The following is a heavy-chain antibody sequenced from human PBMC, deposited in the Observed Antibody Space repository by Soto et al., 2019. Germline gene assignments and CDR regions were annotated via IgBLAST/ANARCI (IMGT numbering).Heavy chain of an antibody. D-gene: IGHD3-16*01. J-gene: IGHJ4*02. Sequence: PSETLSLTCTVSGGSISPYYWAWIRQPPGKGLEWVGYIYYSGTTSYNPSLKSRVSLSLETSKSQFSLRLSSVTASDTAVYYCARGAETAFRTGLVYWGQGILVTVSS. V-gene: IGHV4-59*08. CDR1: GGSISPYY. CDR3: ARGAETAFRTGLVY. CDR2: IYYSGTT.